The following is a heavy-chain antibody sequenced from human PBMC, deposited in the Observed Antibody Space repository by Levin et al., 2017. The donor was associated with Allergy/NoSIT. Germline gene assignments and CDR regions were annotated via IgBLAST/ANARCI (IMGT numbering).Heavy chain of an antibody. J-gene: IGHJ4*02. CDR2: INWKGGRT. V-gene: IGHV3-20*04. D-gene: IGHD6-19*01. CDR3: ARDKGIAVAGGFDY. CDR1: GFTFDDYG. Sequence: GESLKISCAASGFTFDDYGMNWVRQAPGKGLEWVSGINWKGGRTGYADFVKGRFTISSDNAKNSLYLQMNSLRAEDTALYYCARDKGIAVAGGFDYWGQGTLVTVSS.